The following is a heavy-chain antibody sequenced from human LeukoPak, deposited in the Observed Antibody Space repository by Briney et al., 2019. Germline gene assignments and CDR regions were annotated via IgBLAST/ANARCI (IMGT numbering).Heavy chain of an antibody. CDR1: GGSFNDYY. Sequence: SETLSLTCAVYGGSFNDYYWNWIRQPPGKGLEWIGEINLRGSTTYNPSLKSRVTISLDESKNQFSLKLSSVTAADTALYFCARGFCTDEICQVFTHWGQGTLVTVST. CDR3: ARGFCTDEICQVFTH. J-gene: IGHJ4*02. D-gene: IGHD2-8*01. CDR2: INLRGST. V-gene: IGHV4-34*01.